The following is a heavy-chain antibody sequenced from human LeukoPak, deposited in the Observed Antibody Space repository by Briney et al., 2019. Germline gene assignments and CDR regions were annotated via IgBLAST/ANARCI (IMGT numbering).Heavy chain of an antibody. D-gene: IGHD6-6*01. J-gene: IGHJ4*02. CDR1: GGSFSGYY. Sequence: SETLSLTCAVYGGSFSGYYWSWIRQPPGKGLEWIGEINHSGSTNYNPSLKSRVTISVDTFKNQFSLKLSSVTAADTAVYYCARVRYSSSSARYFDYWGQGTLVTVSS. CDR2: INHSGST. CDR3: ARVRYSSSSARYFDY. V-gene: IGHV4-34*01.